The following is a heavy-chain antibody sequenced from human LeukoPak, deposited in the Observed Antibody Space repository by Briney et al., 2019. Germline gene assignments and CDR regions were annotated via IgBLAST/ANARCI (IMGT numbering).Heavy chain of an antibody. CDR2: IISSSSTI. Sequence: GRSLSPACTCCGHELISHRIIWVHHAAGGEQKRVTYIISSSSTIYYADSVKGRFTISRGNAKNSLYLQMNSLRADDTAVYYCARAVGHGSGSPRMDVWGNGTTVTVSS. CDR3: ARAVGHGSGSPRMDV. V-gene: IGHV3-48*01. J-gene: IGHJ6*04. CDR1: GHELISHR. D-gene: IGHD3-10*01.